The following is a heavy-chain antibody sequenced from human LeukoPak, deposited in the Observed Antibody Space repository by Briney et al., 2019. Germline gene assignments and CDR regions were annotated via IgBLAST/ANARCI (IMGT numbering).Heavy chain of an antibody. CDR2: ISGGGTGT. CDR3: AKDSDTPGFFDY. Sequence: PGGSPRLSCVASGFTFRSYAINWVRQAPGKGLEWVSGISGGGTGTYYADSVKGRFTISRDNSKNTVYPQMTSLTAEDTAIYYCAKDSDTPGFFDYWGQGTPVTVSS. J-gene: IGHJ4*02. D-gene: IGHD2-2*02. V-gene: IGHV3-23*01. CDR1: GFTFRSYA.